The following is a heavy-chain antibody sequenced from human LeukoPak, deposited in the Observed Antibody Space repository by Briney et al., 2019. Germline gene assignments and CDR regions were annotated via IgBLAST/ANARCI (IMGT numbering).Heavy chain of an antibody. CDR1: GYTFSNYG. V-gene: IGHV1-46*01. J-gene: IGHJ4*02. CDR3: ARPGETYYDFWSGYYPLRY. CDR2: INPSGGST. Sequence: EASVKVSCKASGYTFSNYGISWVRQAPGQGLEWMGIINPSGGSTSYAQKFQGRVTMTRDTSTSTVYMELSSLRSEDTAVYYCARPGETYYDFWSGYYPLRYWGQGTLVTVSS. D-gene: IGHD3-3*01.